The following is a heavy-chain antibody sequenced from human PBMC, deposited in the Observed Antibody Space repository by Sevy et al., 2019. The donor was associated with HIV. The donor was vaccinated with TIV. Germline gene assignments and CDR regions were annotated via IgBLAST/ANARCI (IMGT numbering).Heavy chain of an antibody. CDR1: GYSVSDLS. J-gene: IGHJ3*02. CDR2: YDPEDGET. V-gene: IGHV1-24*01. CDR3: ATSPDYYDSSRDAFDI. Sequence: ASVKVSCKVSGYSVSDLSIHWVRQAPGKGLEWMGGYDPEDGETIYPQKFQGRVTMTEDTSTDTAYMELSSLRSEDTAVYYCATSPDYYDSSRDAFDIWGQGTMVTVSS. D-gene: IGHD3-22*01.